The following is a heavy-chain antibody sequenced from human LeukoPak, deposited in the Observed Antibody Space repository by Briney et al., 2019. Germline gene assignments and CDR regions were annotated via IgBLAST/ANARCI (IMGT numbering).Heavy chain of an antibody. CDR1: GFTFSSYV. CDR2: ISYDGSNK. J-gene: IGHJ6*04. V-gene: IGHV3-30*04. CDR3: AELGITMIGGV. Sequence: GRSLRLSCAASGFTFSSYVMHWVRQAPGKGLGWVAVISYDGSNKYYADSVKGRFTISRDNSKNTLYLQMNSLRAEDTAVYYCAELGITMIGGVWGKGTTVTISS. D-gene: IGHD3-10*02.